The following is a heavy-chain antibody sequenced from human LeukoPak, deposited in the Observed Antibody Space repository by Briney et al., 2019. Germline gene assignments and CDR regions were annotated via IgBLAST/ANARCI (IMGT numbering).Heavy chain of an antibody. CDR2: INGDGSST. CDR1: GFTLSNNW. V-gene: IGHV3-74*01. Sequence: PGGSLRLSCAASGFTLSNNWMHWVRQAPGKGLVWVSRINGDGSSTSYADSVKGRFTISRDNSKNTLYLQMNSLRAEDTAVYYCAKDPTRQWLASGYLDYWGQGTLVTVSS. D-gene: IGHD6-19*01. CDR3: AKDPTRQWLASGYLDY. J-gene: IGHJ4*02.